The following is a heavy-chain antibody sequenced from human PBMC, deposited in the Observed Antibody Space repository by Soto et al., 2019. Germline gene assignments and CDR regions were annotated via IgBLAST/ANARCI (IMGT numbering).Heavy chain of an antibody. J-gene: IGHJ4*01. CDR3: AAAFLAAEIDF. Sequence: GGSLRLSCAASGFTFGNCAMHWIRQAPGKGLEWVALISNDGTNKYYADSVKGRLTISRDNSKSILYLQMNSLRAEDTALYYCAAAFLAAEIDFWGHGTLVTVSS. CDR1: GFTFGNCA. CDR2: ISNDGTNK. D-gene: IGHD6-13*01. V-gene: IGHV3-30-3*01.